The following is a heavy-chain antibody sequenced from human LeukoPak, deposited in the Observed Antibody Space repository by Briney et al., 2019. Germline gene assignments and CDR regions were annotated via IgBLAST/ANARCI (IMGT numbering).Heavy chain of an antibody. D-gene: IGHD4-17*01. CDR1: GFTFSSYA. CDR3: AKDGYGDYGYYFDY. J-gene: IGHJ4*02. Sequence: GGSLRLSCAASGFTFSSYAMSWVRQAPGKGLEWVSAISGSGGSTYYADSVKGRFTISRDNSKDTLYLQMNSLRAEDTAVYYCAKDGYGDYGYYFDYWGQGTLVTVSS. V-gene: IGHV3-23*01. CDR2: ISGSGGST.